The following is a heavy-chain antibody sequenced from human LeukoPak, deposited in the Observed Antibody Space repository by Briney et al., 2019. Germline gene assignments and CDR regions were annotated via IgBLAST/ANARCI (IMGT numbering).Heavy chain of an antibody. V-gene: IGHV5-51*01. Sequence: GEPLKISRKGSGYSFTSYWIGWVRQMPGKGLEWMGIIYPGDSDTRYSPSFQGQVTISADKSISTAYLQWSSLKASDTAMYYCARQGWAPSRENWFDPWGQGTLVTVSS. J-gene: IGHJ5*02. CDR3: ARQGWAPSRENWFDP. CDR2: IYPGDSDT. D-gene: IGHD2-15*01. CDR1: GYSFTSYW.